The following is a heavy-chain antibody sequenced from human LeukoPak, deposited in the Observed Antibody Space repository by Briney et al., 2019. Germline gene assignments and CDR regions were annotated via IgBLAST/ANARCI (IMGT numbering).Heavy chain of an antibody. CDR2: IWYDGNNK. J-gene: IGHJ4*02. Sequence: GRSLRLSCAASGFTFSSYGMHWVRQAPGKGLEWVAFIWYDGNNKYYADSVKGRFTISRDNAKNSLYLQMNSLRAEDTAVYYCARDGPRLYSSSSLDYWGQGTLVTVSS. D-gene: IGHD6-6*01. CDR3: ARDGPRLYSSSSLDY. CDR1: GFTFSSYG. V-gene: IGHV3-33*01.